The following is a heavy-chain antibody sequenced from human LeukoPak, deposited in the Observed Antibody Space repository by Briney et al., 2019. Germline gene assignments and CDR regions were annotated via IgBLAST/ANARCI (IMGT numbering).Heavy chain of an antibody. D-gene: IGHD5-18*01. J-gene: IGHJ4*02. CDR3: ASLRRDTLYYFDY. Sequence: SETLSLTCPVSGGSISSSSYYWGWIRQPPGKGLEWIGTIYYTRSTNYNPSLKSRVTISVDTSKNHFSLKLNSVTAAVTAVYYCASLRRDTLYYFDYWGQGTLVSVSS. V-gene: IGHV4-39*02. CDR2: IYYTRST. CDR1: GGSISSSSYY.